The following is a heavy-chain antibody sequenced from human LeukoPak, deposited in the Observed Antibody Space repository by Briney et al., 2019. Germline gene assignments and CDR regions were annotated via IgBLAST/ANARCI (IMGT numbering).Heavy chain of an antibody. V-gene: IGHV1-8*01. Sequence: ASVKVSCKASGGTFSSYTINWVRQATGQGLEWMGWMNSNSGNIGYAQNFQGRVTITRNTSISTAYMELSSLRSEDTAVYYCARGRGSGWYRWFDPWGQGTLVTVSS. CDR1: GGTFSSYT. J-gene: IGHJ5*02. D-gene: IGHD6-19*01. CDR3: ARGRGSGWYRWFDP. CDR2: MNSNSGNI.